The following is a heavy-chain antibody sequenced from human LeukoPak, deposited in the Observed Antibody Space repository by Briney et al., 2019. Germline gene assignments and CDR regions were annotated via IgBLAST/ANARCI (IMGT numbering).Heavy chain of an antibody. D-gene: IGHD3-22*01. CDR3: ARSAYYYDSSGYGY. V-gene: IGHV3-30*02. J-gene: IGHJ4*02. CDR1: GFTFSSYG. CDR2: IRYDGSNK. Sequence: GGSLRLSCAASGFTFSSYGMHWVRQAPGKGLEWVAFIRYDGSNKYYADSVKGRFSISRDNSKNTLYLQMNSLRAEDTAVYYCARSAYYYDSSGYGYWGQGTLVTVSS.